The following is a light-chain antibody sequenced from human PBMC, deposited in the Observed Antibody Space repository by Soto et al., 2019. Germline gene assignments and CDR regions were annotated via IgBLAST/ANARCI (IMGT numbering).Light chain of an antibody. V-gene: IGKV3-20*01. Sequence: IVLTQSPGTLSLSPGERATLSCRASQSVSSSYLALYQQKPGQAPRLLIYGASSRATGIPDRFSGSGSGTDFTLNISRLQPEDFTVYYCQQYGISTFTFGPGTKVDVK. CDR1: QSVSSSY. J-gene: IGKJ3*01. CDR3: QQYGISTFT. CDR2: GAS.